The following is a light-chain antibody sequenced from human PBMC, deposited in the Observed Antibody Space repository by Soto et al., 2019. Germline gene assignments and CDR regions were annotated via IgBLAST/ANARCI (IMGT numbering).Light chain of an antibody. V-gene: IGKV3-20*01. J-gene: IGKJ1*01. CDR1: QSVSSSY. CDR2: GAS. CDR3: QQYHRSPPWT. Sequence: EIVLTQSPGTLSLSPGERATLSCRASQSVSSSYLAWYQQKPGQAPRLLIYGASSRATGIPDRFSGSGSGTDFTLTLSRQEPEDLAVYYCQQYHRSPPWTFGHGTKVEL.